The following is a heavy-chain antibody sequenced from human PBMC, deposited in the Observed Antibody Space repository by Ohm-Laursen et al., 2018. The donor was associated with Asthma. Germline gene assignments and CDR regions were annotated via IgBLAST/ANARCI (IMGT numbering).Heavy chain of an antibody. CDR1: GFTFSSCG. J-gene: IGHJ1*01. Sequence: SLRLSCAASGFTFSSCGMHWVRQAPGKGLEWVAVISYDGSNKYYADSVKGRFTISRDNSKNTLYLQMNSLRAEDTAVYYCARDVSWKQQLVRLWYFQHWGQGTLVTVSS. CDR3: ARDVSWKQQLVRLWYFQH. CDR2: ISYDGSNK. D-gene: IGHD6-13*01. V-gene: IGHV3-30*03.